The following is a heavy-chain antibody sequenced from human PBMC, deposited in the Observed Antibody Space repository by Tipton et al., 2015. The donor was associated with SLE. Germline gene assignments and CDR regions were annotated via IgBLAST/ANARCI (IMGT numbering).Heavy chain of an antibody. CDR1: GGSISSYY. CDR3: ARELGVATAFDI. CDR2: IYYSGST. D-gene: IGHD5-12*01. J-gene: IGHJ3*02. V-gene: IGHV4-59*01. Sequence: TLSLTCTVSGGSISSYYWSWIRQPPGKGLEWIGSIYYSGSTNYNPSLKSRVPISVDTSKNQFSLKLSPVTAADTAVYYCARELGVATAFDIWGQGTMVTVSS.